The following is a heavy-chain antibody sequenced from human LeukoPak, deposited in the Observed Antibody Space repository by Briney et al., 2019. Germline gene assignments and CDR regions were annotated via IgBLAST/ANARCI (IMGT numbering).Heavy chain of an antibody. V-gene: IGHV3-21*01. CDR3: ARDEGYCSSTSCYVDAFDI. Sequence: GGSLRLSCAASGFTFSSYSMNWVRQAPGKGLEWVSSISSSSSYIYYADSVKGRFTISRDSAKNSLYLQMNSLRAEDTAVYYCARDEGYCSSTSCYVDAFDIWGQGTMVTVSS. D-gene: IGHD2-2*01. CDR2: ISSSSSYI. J-gene: IGHJ3*02. CDR1: GFTFSSYS.